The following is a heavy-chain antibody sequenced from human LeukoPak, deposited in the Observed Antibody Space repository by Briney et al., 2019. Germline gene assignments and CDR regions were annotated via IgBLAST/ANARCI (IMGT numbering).Heavy chain of an antibody. CDR3: ARAPEWLIFDY. CDR2: IYSGGST. D-gene: IGHD6-19*01. Sequence: TGGSLRLSCAASGFTVSGNYMSWVRQAPGKGLEWVSVIYSGGSTYYADSVKGRFTISRHNSKNTLYLQMNSLRAEDTAVYYCARAPEWLIFDYWGQGTLVTVSS. J-gene: IGHJ4*02. CDR1: GFTVSGNY. V-gene: IGHV3-53*04.